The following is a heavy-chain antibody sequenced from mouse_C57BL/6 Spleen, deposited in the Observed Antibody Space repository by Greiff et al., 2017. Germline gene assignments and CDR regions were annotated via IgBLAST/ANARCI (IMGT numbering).Heavy chain of an antibody. V-gene: IGHV1-15*01. Sequence: QVQLQQSGAELVRPGASVTLSCKASGYTFTDYEMHWVKQTPVHGLGWIGAIDPETGGTAYNQKFKGKAILTADKSSSTAYMELRSLTSEDSAVYYGTRGYYGIDYWGQGTTRTVSS. J-gene: IGHJ2*01. D-gene: IGHD1-1*01. CDR1: GYTFTDYE. CDR2: IDPETGGT. CDR3: TRGYYGIDY.